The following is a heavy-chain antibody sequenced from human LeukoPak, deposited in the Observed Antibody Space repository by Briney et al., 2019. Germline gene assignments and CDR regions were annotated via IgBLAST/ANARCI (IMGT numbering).Heavy chain of an antibody. Sequence: GGSLRLSCAASGFTFSYYSMNWVRQAPGMGLEWVSYISSSGTTIYYADSVKGRFTISRDNAKNSLYLQMNSLRVEDTAVYYCARESDKHYDFWSGYLALDYWGQGTLVTVSS. J-gene: IGHJ4*02. V-gene: IGHV3-48*01. CDR3: ARESDKHYDFWSGYLALDY. CDR2: ISSSGTTI. CDR1: GFTFSYYS. D-gene: IGHD3-3*01.